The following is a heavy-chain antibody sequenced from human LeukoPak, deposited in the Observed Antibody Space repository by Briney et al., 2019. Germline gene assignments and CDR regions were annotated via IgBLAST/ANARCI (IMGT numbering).Heavy chain of an antibody. V-gene: IGHV1-18*01. CDR2: ISAYNGNT. J-gene: IGHJ4*02. D-gene: IGHD5-18*01. CDR3: ARDLYSYGLIYRSHPPSD. CDR1: GYTFTSYG. Sequence: GASVKVSCRASGYTFTSYGISWVRQAPGQGLEWMGWISAYNGNTNYAQKLQGRVTMTTDTSTSTAYMELRSLRSEDTAVYYCARDLYSYGLIYRSHPPSDWGQGTLVTVSS.